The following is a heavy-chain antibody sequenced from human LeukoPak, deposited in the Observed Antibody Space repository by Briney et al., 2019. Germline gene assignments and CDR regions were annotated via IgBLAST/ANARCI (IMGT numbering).Heavy chain of an antibody. Sequence: PGGSLRLSCAASGFTFSSHGMHWVRQAPGKGLEWVAVIWYDGSNKYYADSVKGRFTISRDNSKNTLYLQMNSLRAEDTAVYYCARDNWNDGAFDIWGQGTMVTVSS. J-gene: IGHJ3*02. D-gene: IGHD1-1*01. CDR2: IWYDGSNK. V-gene: IGHV3-33*01. CDR1: GFTFSSHG. CDR3: ARDNWNDGAFDI.